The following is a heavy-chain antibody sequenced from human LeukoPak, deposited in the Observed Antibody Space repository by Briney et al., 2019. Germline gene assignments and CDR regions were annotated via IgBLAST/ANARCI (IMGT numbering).Heavy chain of an antibody. Sequence: ASVKVSCKASGYTFTGYYMHWVRQAPRQGLEWMGWINPKSGGTNYTQKFQGRVTMTEDTSTDTAYMELSSLRSEDTAVYYCATGMATMGRAYYYYAMDVWGQGTTVTVSS. J-gene: IGHJ6*02. CDR1: GYTFTGYY. V-gene: IGHV1-2*02. CDR2: INPKSGGT. D-gene: IGHD5-24*01. CDR3: ATGMATMGRAYYYYAMDV.